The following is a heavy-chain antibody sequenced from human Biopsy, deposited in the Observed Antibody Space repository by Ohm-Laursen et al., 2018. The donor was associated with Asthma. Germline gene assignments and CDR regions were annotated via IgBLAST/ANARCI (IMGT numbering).Heavy chain of an antibody. V-gene: IGHV4-38-2*02. D-gene: IGHD6-13*01. CDR2: VYYTGNT. CDR3: ARSLYSNSWQYVWFDS. J-gene: IGHJ5*01. CDR1: GASVSTPNY. Sequence: SDTLSLTCSVSGASVSTPNYWAWIRQPPGKRLEWVGSVYYTGNTYYNQSLKSRLSLSVDTSRNQFSLRLRSVTAADTAVYYCARSLYSNSWQYVWFDSWGQGTLVTVSS.